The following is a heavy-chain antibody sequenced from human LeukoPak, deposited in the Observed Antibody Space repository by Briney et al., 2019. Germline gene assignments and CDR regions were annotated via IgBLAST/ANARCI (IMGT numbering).Heavy chain of an antibody. CDR1: GGSISSSSYY. D-gene: IGHD5-12*01. CDR2: IYYSGST. J-gene: IGHJ4*02. Sequence: KASETLSLTCTVSGGSISSSSYYWGWIRQPPGKGLEWIVYIYYSGSTNYNPSLKSRVTISVDTSKNQFSLKLSSVTAADTAVYYCARLGGYSGYDLDYWGQGTLVTVSS. CDR3: ARLGGYSGYDLDY. V-gene: IGHV4-61*05.